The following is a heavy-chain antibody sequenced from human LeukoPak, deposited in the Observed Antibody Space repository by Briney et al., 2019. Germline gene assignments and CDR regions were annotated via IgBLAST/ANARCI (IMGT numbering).Heavy chain of an antibody. CDR1: GGSFSGYY. CDR3: ARVRNLRPSYYYDSSGYYYFDY. V-gene: IGHV4-34*01. J-gene: IGHJ4*02. Sequence: KPSETLSLTCAVYGGSFSGYYWSWIRQPPGKGLEWIGEINHSGSTNYNPSLKSRVTISVDTSKNQFSLKLSSVTAADTAVYYCARVRNLRPSYYYDSSGYYYFDYWGQGTLVTVSS. CDR2: INHSGST. D-gene: IGHD3-22*01.